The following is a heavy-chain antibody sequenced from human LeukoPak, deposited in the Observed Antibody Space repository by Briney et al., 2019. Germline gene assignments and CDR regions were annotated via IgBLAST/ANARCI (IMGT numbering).Heavy chain of an antibody. CDR3: ARDYQPGYYGSGSYYRQAFDY. CDR1: GFTFSSYS. V-gene: IGHV3-48*01. CDR2: ISSSSSTI. D-gene: IGHD3-10*01. J-gene: IGHJ4*02. Sequence: GGSLRLSCAASGFTFSSYSMNWVRQAPGKGLEWVSYISSSSSTIYYADSVKGRFTISRDNAKKSLYLKINSLRAEDTAVYYCARDYQPGYYGSGSYYRQAFDYWGQGTLVTVSS.